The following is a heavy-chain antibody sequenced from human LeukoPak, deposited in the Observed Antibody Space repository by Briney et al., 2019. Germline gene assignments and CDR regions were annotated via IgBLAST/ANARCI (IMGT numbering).Heavy chain of an antibody. J-gene: IGHJ4*02. V-gene: IGHV4-31*03. CDR3: ARASGSSYFDY. CDR2: IYHSGST. CDR1: GGSMSSGVYY. D-gene: IGHD1-26*01. Sequence: PSQTLSLTCTVSGGSMSSGVYYWSWIRQLPGKGLEWIGYIYHSGSTYYNPSLRSRVTISVDTSRNQFSLKLSSVTAADTAVYYCARASGSSYFDYWGQGTLVTVSS.